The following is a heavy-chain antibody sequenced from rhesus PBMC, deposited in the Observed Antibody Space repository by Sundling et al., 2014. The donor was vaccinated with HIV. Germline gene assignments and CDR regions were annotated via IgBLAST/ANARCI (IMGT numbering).Heavy chain of an antibody. D-gene: IGHD2-39*01. CDR1: GRSITSSF. CDR2: ISGNSGNT. V-gene: IGHV4-173*01. J-gene: IGHJ6*01. CDR3: TRGYCSRSVCFYYGLEY. Sequence: QVQLQESGPGLVKPSETLSLTCAVSGRSITSSFWSWIRQPPGKGLEWIGRISGNSGNTDYNPSLKNRVTISTDRSNNQFSLNLRSVTAADTAIYYCTRGYCSRSVCFYYGLEYWGQGVVVTVSS.